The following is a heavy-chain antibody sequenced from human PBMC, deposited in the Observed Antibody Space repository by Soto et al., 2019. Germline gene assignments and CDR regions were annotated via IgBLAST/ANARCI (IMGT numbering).Heavy chain of an antibody. CDR2: INAGNGNT. V-gene: IGHV1-3*01. J-gene: IGHJ6*02. CDR3: ARDPPYYDILTGYYSGYYGMDV. D-gene: IGHD3-9*01. CDR1: GYTFTSYA. Sequence: ASVKVSCKASGYTFTSYAMHWVRQAPGQRLEWMGWINAGNGNTKYSQKFQGRVTITRDTSASTAYMELSSLRSEDTAVYYCARDPPYYDILTGYYSGYYGMDVWGQGTTVTVSS.